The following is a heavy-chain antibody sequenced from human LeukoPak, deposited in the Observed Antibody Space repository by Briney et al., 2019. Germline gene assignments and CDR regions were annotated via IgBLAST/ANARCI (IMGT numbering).Heavy chain of an antibody. V-gene: IGHV4-59*01. CDR3: ARVGVTTSFRGTYYYGMDV. CDR2: IYYSGST. D-gene: IGHD4-11*01. Sequence: SETLSLTCTVSGGSISSYYWSWLRQPPGKGLEWIGYIYYSGSTNYNPSLKSRVTISVDTSKNQFSLKLSSVTAADTAVYYCARVGVTTSFRGTYYYGMDVWGQGTTVTVSS. J-gene: IGHJ6*02. CDR1: GGSISSYY.